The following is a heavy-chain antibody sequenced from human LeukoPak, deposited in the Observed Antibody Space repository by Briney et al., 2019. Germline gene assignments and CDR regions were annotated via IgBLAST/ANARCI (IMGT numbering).Heavy chain of an antibody. CDR2: IYTSGST. CDR1: GASTSSGSYF. D-gene: IGHD2-8*01. Sequence: SETLSLTCTVSGASTSSGSYFWSWIRQPAGKGLEWIGRIYTSGSTNYNPSLKSRVTISVDTSKNQFSLKLRSVTAADTAVYYCARALCINGICEWFDPWGQGTLVTVSS. V-gene: IGHV4-61*02. CDR3: ARALCINGICEWFDP. J-gene: IGHJ5*02.